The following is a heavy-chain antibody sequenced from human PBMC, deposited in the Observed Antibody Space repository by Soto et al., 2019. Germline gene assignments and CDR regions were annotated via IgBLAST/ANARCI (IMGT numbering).Heavy chain of an antibody. D-gene: IGHD2-21*02. CDR1: GGSISSSSYY. Sequence: SETLSLTCTVSGGSISSSSYYWGWIRQPPGKGLEWIGSIYYSGSTYYNPSLKSRVTISVDTSKNQFSLKLSSVTAADTAVYYCARLNCGGDCYYASGVPRFYYYGMDVRAQGTTVTVSS. V-gene: IGHV4-39*01. CDR2: IYYSGST. J-gene: IGHJ6*02. CDR3: ARLNCGGDCYYASGVPRFYYYGMDV.